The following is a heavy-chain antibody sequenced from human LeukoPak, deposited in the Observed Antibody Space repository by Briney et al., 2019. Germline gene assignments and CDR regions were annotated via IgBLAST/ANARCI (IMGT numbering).Heavy chain of an antibody. CDR1: GFTFNTYA. CDR2: ICGSGGCT. V-gene: IGHV3-23*01. Sequence: GGSLRLSCAASGFTFNTYAIYWVRQAPGKGLEWVSGICGSGGCTYYADSVKGRFTISRDNSKNTVYLQMNSLTADDTAIYFCAKTTVGYSSGRYPGWPADCWGQGTLVTVSS. J-gene: IGHJ4*02. CDR3: AKTTVGYSSGRYPGWPADC. D-gene: IGHD6-19*01.